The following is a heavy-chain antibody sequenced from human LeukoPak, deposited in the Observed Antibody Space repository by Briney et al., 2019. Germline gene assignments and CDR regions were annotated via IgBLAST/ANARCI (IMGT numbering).Heavy chain of an antibody. Sequence: ETLSLTCTVSGGSISSYYWSWIRQPPGKGLEWIGYIYYSGSTNYNPSLKSRVTISVDTSKNQFSLKLSSVTAADTAVYYCARVRLSGTYLDAFDIWGQGTVVTVSS. CDR2: IYYSGST. CDR3: ARVRLSGTYLDAFDI. V-gene: IGHV4-59*01. CDR1: GGSISSYY. D-gene: IGHD1-26*01. J-gene: IGHJ3*02.